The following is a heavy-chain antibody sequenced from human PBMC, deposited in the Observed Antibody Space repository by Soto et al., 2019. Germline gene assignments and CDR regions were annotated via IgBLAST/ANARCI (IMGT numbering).Heavy chain of an antibody. CDR3: AKETSGLPLY. Sequence: GGSLRLSCAASGFTFSTFAMSWVRQAPGKGLEWVSAISGSGGSTYYADSGKGRFTISRDNSKNTLYLQMNSLRAEDTAVYYCAKETSGLPLYWGQGTLVTVSS. CDR2: ISGSGGST. J-gene: IGHJ4*02. V-gene: IGHV3-23*01. CDR1: GFTFSTFA. D-gene: IGHD6-25*01.